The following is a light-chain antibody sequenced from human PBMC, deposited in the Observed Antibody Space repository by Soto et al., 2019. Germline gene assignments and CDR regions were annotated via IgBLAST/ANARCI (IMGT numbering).Light chain of an antibody. Sequence: EIVMTQSPATLSVSPGERATLSCRAGQSVSSSYLAWYQQKPGQAPRLLIYGASSRATGIPDRFSGSGSGTDFTLTISRLEPEDFAVYYCQQYGSSPTWTFGQGTKVDIK. V-gene: IGKV3-20*01. CDR1: QSVSSSY. CDR2: GAS. CDR3: QQYGSSPTWT. J-gene: IGKJ1*01.